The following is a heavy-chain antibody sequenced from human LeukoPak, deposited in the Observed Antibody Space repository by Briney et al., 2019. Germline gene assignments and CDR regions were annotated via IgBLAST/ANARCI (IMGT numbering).Heavy chain of an antibody. J-gene: IGHJ2*01. Sequence: GGSLRLSCAASGFTFDDYAMHWVRQAPGKGLEWVSGISWNSGSIGYADSVKGRFTISRDNAKNSLYLQMNSLRDEDTALYYCAKDKGVVVPPGWYFDLWGRGTLVTVSS. V-gene: IGHV3-9*01. CDR3: AKDKGVVVPPGWYFDL. CDR1: GFTFDDYA. D-gene: IGHD2-2*01. CDR2: ISWNSGSI.